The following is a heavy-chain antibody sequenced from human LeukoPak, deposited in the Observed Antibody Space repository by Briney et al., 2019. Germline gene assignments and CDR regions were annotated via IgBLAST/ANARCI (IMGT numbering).Heavy chain of an antibody. Sequence: SETLSLTCIVSGGSISSYYWNWIRQPPGKGLEWIGYIYYSGSTKCNPSLKSRVTISVDTSKNQFSLKVRSVTTADTAVYYCARDRKQWLRGPFDPWGQGTLVTVSS. CDR2: IYYSGST. J-gene: IGHJ5*02. V-gene: IGHV4-59*01. CDR3: ARDRKQWLRGPFDP. D-gene: IGHD6-19*01. CDR1: GGSISSYY.